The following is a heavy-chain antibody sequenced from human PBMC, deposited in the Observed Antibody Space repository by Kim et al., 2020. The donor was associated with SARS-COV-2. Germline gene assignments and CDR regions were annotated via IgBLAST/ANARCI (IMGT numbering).Heavy chain of an antibody. CDR3: VRSIDY. CDR2: INEDGSGK. CDR1: GFTFNDYW. J-gene: IGHJ4*02. Sequence: GGSLRLSCEASGFTFNDYWMSWVRQLPGKGLEWVANINEDGSGKYYMDSVKGRITISRDNAKNSLFLQMNNLRAEDTAVYYCVRSIDYWGQGTLVTVSS. V-gene: IGHV3-7*01.